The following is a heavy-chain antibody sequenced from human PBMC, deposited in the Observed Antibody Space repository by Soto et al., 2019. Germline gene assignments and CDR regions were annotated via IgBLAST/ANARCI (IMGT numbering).Heavy chain of an antibody. J-gene: IGHJ4*02. CDR1: GGSFSGYY. D-gene: IGHD2-15*01. Sequence: QVQLQQWGAGLLKPSETLSLTCAVYGGSFSGYYWSWIRQPPGKGLEWIGEINHSGSTNYNPSLKSRVTISVDTSKNQFSLKLSSVTAADTAVYYCARGMCSGGSYVLLDYWGQGTLVTVSS. CDR3: ARGMCSGGSYVLLDY. CDR2: INHSGST. V-gene: IGHV4-34*01.